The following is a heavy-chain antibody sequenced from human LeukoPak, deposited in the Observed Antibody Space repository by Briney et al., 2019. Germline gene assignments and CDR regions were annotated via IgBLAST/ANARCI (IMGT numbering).Heavy chain of an antibody. V-gene: IGHV3-30-3*01. CDR1: GFTFSSYA. J-gene: IGHJ4*02. Sequence: PGGSLRLSCAASGFTFSSYAMHWVRQAPGKGLEWVAVISYDGSNKYYADSVKGRFTISRDNSKNTLYLQMNSLRAEDTAVYYCARRGDDYGLNYWGQGTLVTVSS. CDR2: ISYDGSNK. D-gene: IGHD4-17*01. CDR3: ARRGDDYGLNY.